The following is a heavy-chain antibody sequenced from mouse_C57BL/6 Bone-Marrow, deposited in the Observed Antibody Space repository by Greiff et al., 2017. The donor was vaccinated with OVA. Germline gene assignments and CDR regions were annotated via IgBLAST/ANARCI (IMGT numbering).Heavy chain of an antibody. CDR1: GFNFKDYY. CDR2: IDPEDGDT. CDR3: TSYDYDGGVFDY. D-gene: IGHD2-4*01. J-gene: IGHJ2*01. V-gene: IGHV14-1*01. Sequence: VQLQQSGAELVRPGASVKLSCTASGFNFKDYYMHWVKQSPEQGLEWIGRIDPEDGDTEYAPKFQGKATMTADTSSNTAYLQLSSLTSEDTAVYYCTSYDYDGGVFDYWGQGTTLTVSS.